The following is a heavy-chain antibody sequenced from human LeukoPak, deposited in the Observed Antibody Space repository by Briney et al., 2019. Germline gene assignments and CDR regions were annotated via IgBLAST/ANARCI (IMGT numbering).Heavy chain of an antibody. D-gene: IGHD2-8*01. CDR2: IYYSGST. CDR1: GGSISSSSYY. J-gene: IGHJ6*02. V-gene: IGHV4-39*01. Sequence: SETLSLTCTVSGGSISSSSYYWGWIRQPPGKGLEWIGSIYYSGSTYYNPSLKSRVTISVDTSKNQFSLKLSSVTAADTAVYYCAGFGDCTNGVCYILYYYYYGMDVWGQGTTVTVSS. CDR3: AGFGDCTNGVCYILYYYYYGMDV.